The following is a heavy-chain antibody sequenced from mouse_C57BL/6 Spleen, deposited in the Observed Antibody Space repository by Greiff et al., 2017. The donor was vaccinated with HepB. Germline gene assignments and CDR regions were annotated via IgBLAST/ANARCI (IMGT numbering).Heavy chain of an antibody. Sequence: EVQLQQSGAELVRPGASVKLSCTASGFNIKDYYMHWVKQRPEQGLEWIGRIDPEDGDTEYAPKFQGKATMTADTSSNTAYLQLSSLTSEDTAVYSCTQWNYYGGSYEASGGKGTLVTVSA. CDR1: GFNIKDYY. CDR2: IDPEDGDT. CDR3: TQWNYYGGSYEAS. V-gene: IGHV14-1*01. D-gene: IGHD1-1*01. J-gene: IGHJ3*01.